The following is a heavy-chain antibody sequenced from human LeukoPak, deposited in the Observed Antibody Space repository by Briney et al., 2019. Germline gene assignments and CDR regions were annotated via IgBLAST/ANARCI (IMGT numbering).Heavy chain of an antibody. V-gene: IGHV3-30*02. D-gene: IGHD4-17*01. CDR3: AKRGGTTVTTSNFHMDV. CDR2: IGYDGSNK. Sequence: GGSLRLSCAASGFTFSSYGMHWVRQAPGKGLEWVAFIGYDGSNKYTADSARGRFTLSRDNSKGTLYLQMNSLRAEDTAVYYCAKRGGTTVTTSNFHMDVWGKGTTVSVSS. CDR1: GFTFSSYG. J-gene: IGHJ6*03.